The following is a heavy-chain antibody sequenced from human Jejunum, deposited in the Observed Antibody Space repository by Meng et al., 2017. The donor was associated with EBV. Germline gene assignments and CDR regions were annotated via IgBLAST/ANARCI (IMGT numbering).Heavy chain of an antibody. CDR3: ARQGPSGRTFDY. Sequence: QLQEPGPGLVNPLDTLSLTCTVSGGSISSSSYYWGWIRQPPGKGLELIGTYYNRGSTYYNPSLKSRVTISVDTSKNQFSLKLISVTAADTAAYYCARQGPSGRTFDYWGQGTLVTVSS. J-gene: IGHJ4*02. CDR1: GGSISSSSYY. V-gene: IGHV4-39*01. CDR2: YYNRGST. D-gene: IGHD1-26*01.